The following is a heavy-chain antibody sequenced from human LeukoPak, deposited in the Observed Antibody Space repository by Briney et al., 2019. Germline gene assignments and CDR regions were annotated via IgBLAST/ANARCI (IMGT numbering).Heavy chain of an antibody. D-gene: IGHD1-1*01. J-gene: IGHJ3*02. Sequence: TGGSLRLSCAASGFSVRNNYINWVRQAPGKGLEWVSVIYSDGSTFYADSVKDRFIISRDTSKNMMYLQMNSLRAEDTAVYYCARDRNEESRGQYSDAFDIWGQGTLVTVSS. CDR1: GFSVRNNY. CDR3: ARDRNEESRGQYSDAFDI. V-gene: IGHV3-66*01. CDR2: IYSDGST.